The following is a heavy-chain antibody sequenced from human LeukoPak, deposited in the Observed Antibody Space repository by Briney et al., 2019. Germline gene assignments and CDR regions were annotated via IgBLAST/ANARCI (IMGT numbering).Heavy chain of an antibody. CDR2: IYYSGST. D-gene: IGHD2-2*01. CDR1: GGSISSSSYY. J-gene: IGHJ4*02. V-gene: IGHV4-39*01. Sequence: SETLSLTCTVSGGSISSSSYYWGWIRQPPGKGLEWIGSIYYSGSTYYNPSLKSRVTISVDTSKNQFSLKLSSVTAADTAVYYCARASYQLLLGYWGQGTLVTVSS. CDR3: ARASYQLLLGY.